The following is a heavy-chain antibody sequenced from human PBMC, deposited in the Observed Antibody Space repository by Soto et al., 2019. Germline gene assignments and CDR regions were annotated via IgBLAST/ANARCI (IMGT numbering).Heavy chain of an antibody. Sequence: ASVKVSCKGSGYTLTELSMHWVRQAPGKGLEGMGGFDPEDGETIYAQKFQGRVTMTEDTSTDTAYMELSSLRSEDTAVYYCAVTALVMFDPWGQGTLVTVSS. V-gene: IGHV1-24*01. D-gene: IGHD3-9*01. CDR2: FDPEDGET. CDR3: AVTALVMFDP. CDR1: GYTLTELS. J-gene: IGHJ5*02.